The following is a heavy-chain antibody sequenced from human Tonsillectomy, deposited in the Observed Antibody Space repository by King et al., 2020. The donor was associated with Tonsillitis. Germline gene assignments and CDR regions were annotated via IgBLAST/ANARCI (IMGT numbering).Heavy chain of an antibody. D-gene: IGHD1-26*01. CDR3: TRVCVGARHLYGCDV. CDR1: RFTFGDYA. CDR2: IRSKAYGGTT. Sequence: VQLVESGGGLVQPGRSLRLSCTASRFTFGDYAMSWFRQAPGKGLEWVGFIRSKAYGGTTEYAASVKDRFTISRDDSKSIAYLQMNSLKTEDTAVYHCTRVCVGARHLYGCDVWGQGTLVTVSS. J-gene: IGHJ3*01. V-gene: IGHV3-49*03.